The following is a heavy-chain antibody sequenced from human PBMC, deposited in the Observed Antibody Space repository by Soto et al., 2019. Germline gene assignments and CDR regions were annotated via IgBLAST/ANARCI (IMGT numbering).Heavy chain of an antibody. CDR1: GGSFSNSY. D-gene: IGHD1-26*01. CDR2: VYYSGST. Sequence: LSLTCTVSGGSFSNSYWGWIRQPPGKGLEWVAYVYYSGSTNYNPSLGSRVTISVDKSKNQFSLKMTSVTGADTAVYYCARGRSHEWELLVQYFDYWGQGTLVTVSS. V-gene: IGHV4-59*01. J-gene: IGHJ4*02. CDR3: ARGRSHEWELLVQYFDY.